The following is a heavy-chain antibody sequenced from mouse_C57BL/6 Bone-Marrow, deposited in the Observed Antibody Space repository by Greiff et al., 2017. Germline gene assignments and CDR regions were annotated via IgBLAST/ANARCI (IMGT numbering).Heavy chain of an antibody. CDR2: INPSSGYT. V-gene: IGHV1-7*01. D-gene: IGHD2-1*01. Sequence: VHLVESGAELAKPGASVKLSCNASGYTFTSYWMHWVKQRPGQGLEWIGYINPSSGYTKYNQKFKDKATLTADKSSSTAYMQLSSLTYEDSAVYYCASIYYWFAYWGQGTLVTVSA. CDR1: GYTFTSYW. J-gene: IGHJ3*01. CDR3: ASIYYWFAY.